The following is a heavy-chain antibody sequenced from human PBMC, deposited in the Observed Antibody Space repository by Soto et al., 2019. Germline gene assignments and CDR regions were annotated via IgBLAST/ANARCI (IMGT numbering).Heavy chain of an antibody. V-gene: IGHV3-23*01. D-gene: IGHD3-9*01. CDR3: AKDQLLLRYFDWLSPFVY. CDR2: ISGSGGST. Sequence: EVQLLESGGGLVQPGGSLRLSCAASGFTFSSYAMSWVRQAPGKGLEWVSAISGSGGSTYYADSVKGRFTISRDNSKNTLYLQMNSLRAEDTAVYYCAKDQLLLRYFDWLSPFVYWGQGTLVTVSS. CDR1: GFTFSSYA. J-gene: IGHJ4*02.